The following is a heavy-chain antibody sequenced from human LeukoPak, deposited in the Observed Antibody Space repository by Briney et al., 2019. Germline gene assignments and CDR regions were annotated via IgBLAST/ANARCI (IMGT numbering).Heavy chain of an antibody. V-gene: IGHV3-23*01. CDR3: AKDPSGGYCSGGSCYS. D-gene: IGHD2-15*01. J-gene: IGHJ4*02. Sequence: GGSLRLSCAASGFTFSSYAMSWVRQAPGKGLEWGSAISGSGGSTFYADSVKGRFTISRDNSKNTLYLQMNSLRAEDTAVYYCAKDPSGGYCSGGSCYSWGQGTLVTVSS. CDR2: ISGSGGST. CDR1: GFTFSSYA.